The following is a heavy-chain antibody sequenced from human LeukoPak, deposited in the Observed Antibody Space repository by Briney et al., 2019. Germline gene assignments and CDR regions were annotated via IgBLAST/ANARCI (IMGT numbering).Heavy chain of an antibody. V-gene: IGHV4-39*01. CDR3: ARQIGNYYATVYY. D-gene: IGHD1-26*01. CDR1: SSYG. CDR2: ISYFGNS. J-gene: IGHJ4*02. Sequence: SSYGMHWVRQPPGKGLEWIGSISYFGNSYYNPSLKSRVTISVDTSKNQFSLRLSSVTAADTAVYYCARQIGNYYATVYYWGQGTLVTVSS.